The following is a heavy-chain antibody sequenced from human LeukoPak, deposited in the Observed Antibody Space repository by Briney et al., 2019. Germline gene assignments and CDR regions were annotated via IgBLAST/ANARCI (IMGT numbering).Heavy chain of an antibody. CDR1: GGTFSSYA. D-gene: IGHD2-2*02. CDR2: IIPIFGTA. V-gene: IGHV1-69*13. J-gene: IGHJ5*02. Sequence: ALVKVSCKASGGTFSSYAISWVRQAPGQGLEWMGGIIPIFGTANYAQKFQGRVTITADESTSTAYMELSSLRSEDTAVYYCARYGVGPAAILGWFDPWGQRTLVTVSS. CDR3: ARYGVGPAAILGWFDP.